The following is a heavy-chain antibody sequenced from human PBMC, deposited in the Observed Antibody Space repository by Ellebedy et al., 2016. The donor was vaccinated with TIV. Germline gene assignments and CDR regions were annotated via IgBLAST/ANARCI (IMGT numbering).Heavy chain of an antibody. CDR3: ARSFKGALCSGGSCYLPGS. J-gene: IGHJ4*02. D-gene: IGHD2-15*01. CDR1: GFTFTQYW. V-gene: IGHV3-74*01. Sequence: GESLKISCAASGFTFTQYWLHWVRQAPGKGPVWVSRINSDGSSTTYADSVKGRFTISRDNAKNTLYLQMSGLRPDDTAVYYCARSFKGALCSGGSCYLPGSWGQGTLVTVSS. CDR2: INSDGSST.